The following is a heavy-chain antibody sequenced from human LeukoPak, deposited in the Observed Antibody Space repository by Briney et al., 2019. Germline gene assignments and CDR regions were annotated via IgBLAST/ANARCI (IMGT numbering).Heavy chain of an antibody. J-gene: IGHJ4*02. Sequence: GGTLRLSCAASGFTFSSYAMSWVRQAPGKGLEWGSAISGSGGSTYYADSVKGRFTISRDNSKNTLYLQMKSLRAEDTAVYYCAKEGFKGSGSYYNRYYFDYWGQGTLVTVSS. V-gene: IGHV3-23*01. CDR2: ISGSGGST. CDR3: AKEGFKGSGSYYNRYYFDY. CDR1: GFTFSSYA. D-gene: IGHD3-10*01.